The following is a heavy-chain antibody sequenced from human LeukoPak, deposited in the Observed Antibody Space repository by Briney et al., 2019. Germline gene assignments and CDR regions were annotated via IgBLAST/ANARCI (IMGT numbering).Heavy chain of an antibody. CDR1: GFSFSSYA. J-gene: IGHJ3*02. D-gene: IGHD1-26*01. V-gene: IGHV3-48*03. Sequence: GGSLRLSCAASGFSFSSYAMSWVRQAPGKGLEWVSYISISGSAIYYADSVKGRFTISRDNAKNSLYLQMNSLRAEDTAVYYCARDQEPDAFDIWGQGTMVTVSS. CDR3: ARDQEPDAFDI. CDR2: ISISGSAI.